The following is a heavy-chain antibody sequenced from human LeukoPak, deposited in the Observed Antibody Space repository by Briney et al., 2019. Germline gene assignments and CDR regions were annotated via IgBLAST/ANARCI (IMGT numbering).Heavy chain of an antibody. D-gene: IGHD6-6*01. CDR2: ISFDGGSK. CDR3: AKGLYSSSSVVDY. Sequence: GGSLRLSCAASGFTFSSFGTHWVRQAPGKGLEWVEPISFDGGSKPYADSVKGRFTISRDNSKNTLYLQMNSLRVDDTALYYCAKGLYSSSSVVDYWGQGTLVTVSS. J-gene: IGHJ4*02. V-gene: IGHV3-30*18. CDR1: GFTFSSFG.